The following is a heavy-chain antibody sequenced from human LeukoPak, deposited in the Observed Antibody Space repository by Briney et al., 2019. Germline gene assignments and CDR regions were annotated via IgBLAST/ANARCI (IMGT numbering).Heavy chain of an antibody. V-gene: IGHV5-51*01. J-gene: IGHJ4*02. CDR1: GSPFTSYW. Sequence: GESLKISCKGSGSPFTSYWIDWVRQMPGKGLEWMGIIYPGDSDTRYSPSFQGQVTISADKSISTAYLQWSSLKASDTAMYYCASPGVISSGGTLYWGQGTLVTVSS. CDR2: IYPGDSDT. D-gene: IGHD2-21*01. CDR3: ASPGVISSGGTLY.